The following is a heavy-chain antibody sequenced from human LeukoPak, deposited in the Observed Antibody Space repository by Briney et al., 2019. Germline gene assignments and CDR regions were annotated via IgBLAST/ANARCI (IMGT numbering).Heavy chain of an antibody. D-gene: IGHD1-26*01. Sequence: ASVKVSCKASGYTFTSYYMHWVRQAPGQGLERMGIINPSGGSTSYAQKFQGRVTMTRDTSTSTVYMELSSLRSEDTAVYYCARDPLDSGSYFHLHYYYGMYVWGQGTTVTVSS. CDR3: ARDPLDSGSYFHLHYYYGMYV. CDR1: GYTFTSYY. CDR2: INPSGGST. V-gene: IGHV1-46*01. J-gene: IGHJ6*02.